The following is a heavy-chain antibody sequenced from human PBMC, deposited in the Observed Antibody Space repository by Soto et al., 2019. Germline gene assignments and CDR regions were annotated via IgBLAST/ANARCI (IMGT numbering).Heavy chain of an antibody. Sequence: CLRLSCAASGFTFNTSGMHWVRQAPGKGLEWVAVIAFDGSQEFYGDSVRGRFTISRDNSKNTLFLQMKSLTPEDTAVYYCATKVRVTNYLYYGMDVWGQGTKVTVSS. CDR1: GFTFNTSG. V-gene: IGHV3-30*03. D-gene: IGHD2-21*02. CDR2: IAFDGSQE. CDR3: ATKVRVTNYLYYGMDV. J-gene: IGHJ6*02.